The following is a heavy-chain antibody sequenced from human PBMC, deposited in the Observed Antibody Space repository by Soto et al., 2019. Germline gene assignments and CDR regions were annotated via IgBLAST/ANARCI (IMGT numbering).Heavy chain of an antibody. Sequence: XSVKVSCKASGYTFTSYGISWVRQAPGQGLEWMGWISAYNGNTNYAQKLQGRVTMTTDTSTSTAYMELRSLRSDDTAVYYCARAGYCTNGVCRSMDVWGQGTTVTVSS. CDR1: GYTFTSYG. D-gene: IGHD2-8*01. J-gene: IGHJ6*02. CDR2: ISAYNGNT. V-gene: IGHV1-18*01. CDR3: ARAGYCTNGVCRSMDV.